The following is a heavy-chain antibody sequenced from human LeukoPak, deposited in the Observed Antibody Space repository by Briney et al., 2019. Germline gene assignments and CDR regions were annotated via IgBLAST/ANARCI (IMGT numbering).Heavy chain of an antibody. V-gene: IGHV3-23*01. J-gene: IGHJ4*02. CDR1: GFTFSTYG. CDR2: ISGNGGKT. Sequence: GGSLRLSCAASGFTFSTYGMSWVRQAPGKGLEWVSAISGNGGKTYYADSVKGRFTISRDNSKNTLYLQMNSLIADDTAVYYCAKDLNWGLDYWGQGTLVTVSS. D-gene: IGHD7-27*01. CDR3: AKDLNWGLDY.